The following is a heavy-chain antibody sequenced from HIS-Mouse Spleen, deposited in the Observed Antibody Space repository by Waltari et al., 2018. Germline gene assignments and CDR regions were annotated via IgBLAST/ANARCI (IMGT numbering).Heavy chain of an antibody. V-gene: IGHV3-30*04. CDR2: ISYDGSNK. J-gene: IGHJ5*02. CDR1: FSSYA. CDR3: ARAPGVVVPAADWGPGWFDP. D-gene: IGHD2-2*01. Sequence: FSSYAMHWVRQAPGKGLEWVAVISYDGSNKYYADSVKGRFTITRDNSKNTLYLQMNSLRAEDTAVYYCARAPGVVVPAADWGPGWFDPWDQGTLVTVSS.